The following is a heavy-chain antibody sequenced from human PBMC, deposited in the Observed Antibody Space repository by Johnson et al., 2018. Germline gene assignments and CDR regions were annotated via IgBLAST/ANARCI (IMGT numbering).Heavy chain of an antibody. J-gene: IGHJ4*02. CDR2: INWNSDKS. V-gene: IGHV3-9*01. CDR1: GFTFNDYA. Sequence: VQLVQSGGGLIQPGRSLRLSCAASGFTFNDYAMHWVRQGPGKGLEWVSGINWNSDKSDYADSVRGRFSTSRDNAKNSLFLEMNSLRSEDTAFYYGAKDLRPNYFGGLDYWGQGTLVSVFS. CDR3: AKDLRPNYFGGLDY. D-gene: IGHD1-7*01.